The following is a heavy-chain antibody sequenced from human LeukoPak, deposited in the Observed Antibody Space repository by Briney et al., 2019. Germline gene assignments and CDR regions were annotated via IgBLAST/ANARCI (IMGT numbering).Heavy chain of an antibody. CDR3: VRGTPTPGMDY. J-gene: IGHJ4*02. D-gene: IGHD3-10*01. CDR2: IDTTTGNP. CDR1: GYPFSAHF. V-gene: IGHV7-4-1*02. Sequence: ASVKVSCKASGYPFSAHFLNWVRQAPGQGLEWMGNIDTTTGNPRYAQDFTGRFVFSLDTSVSTAYLQITSLKADDTAAYYCVRGTPTPGMDYWGQGTRSPSPQ.